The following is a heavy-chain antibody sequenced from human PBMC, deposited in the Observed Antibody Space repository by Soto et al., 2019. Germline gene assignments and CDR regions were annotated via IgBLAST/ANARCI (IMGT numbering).Heavy chain of an antibody. CDR1: GYTFTGYY. D-gene: IGHD1-26*01. J-gene: IGHJ4*02. CDR3: AREVEIVGAPAFDY. CDR2: INPNSGGT. Sequence: GASVKVSCKASGYTFTGYYMHWVRQAPGQGLEWMGWINPNSGGTNYAQKFQGWVTMTRDTSISTAYMELSRLRSDDTAVYYCAREVEIVGAPAFDYWGQGTLVTVSS. V-gene: IGHV1-2*04.